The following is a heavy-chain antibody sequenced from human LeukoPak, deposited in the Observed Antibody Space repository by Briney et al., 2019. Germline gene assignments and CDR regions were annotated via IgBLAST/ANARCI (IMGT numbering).Heavy chain of an antibody. CDR1: GGSFSGYY. D-gene: IGHD3-22*01. CDR3: ARRGEYYYDSSGYYNY. J-gene: IGHJ4*02. CDR2: INHSGST. V-gene: IGHV4-34*01. Sequence: SETLSLTCAVYGGSFSGYYWSWIRQPPGKGLEWIGEINHSGSTNYNPSLKSRATISVDTSKNQFSLKLSSVTAADTAVYYCARRGEYYYDSSGYYNYWGQGTLVTVSS.